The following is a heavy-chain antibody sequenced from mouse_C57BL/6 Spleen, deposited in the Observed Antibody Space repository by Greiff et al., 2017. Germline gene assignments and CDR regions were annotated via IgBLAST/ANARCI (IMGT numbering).Heavy chain of an antibody. CDR2: INPSTGGT. CDR1: GYSFTGYY. Sequence: VQLQQSGPELVKPGASVKISCKASGYSFTGYYMNWVKQSPEKSLEWIGEINPSTGGTTYNQKFKAKATLTVDKSSSTAYMQLKSLTSEDSAVYDCARREGYAMDYWGQGTSVTVSS. J-gene: IGHJ4*01. V-gene: IGHV1-42*01. CDR3: ARREGYAMDY.